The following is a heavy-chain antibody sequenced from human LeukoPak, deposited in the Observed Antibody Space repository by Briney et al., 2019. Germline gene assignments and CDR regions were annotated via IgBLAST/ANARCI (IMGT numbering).Heavy chain of an antibody. J-gene: IGHJ1*01. Sequence: SQTLSLTCTVSGGSISSGGYSWSWIRQHPGKGLEWIGYIYYSGSTYYNPSLKSRVTISVDTSKNQFSLKLSSVTAADTAVYHCARARFLSIAVGIRAEYFQHWGQGTLVTVSS. CDR1: GGSISSGGYS. CDR3: ARARFLSIAVGIRAEYFQH. V-gene: IGHV4-31*03. D-gene: IGHD6-19*01. CDR2: IYYSGST.